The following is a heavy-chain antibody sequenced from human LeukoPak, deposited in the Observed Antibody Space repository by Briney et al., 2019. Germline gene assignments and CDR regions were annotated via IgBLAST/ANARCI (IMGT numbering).Heavy chain of an antibody. CDR2: INHSGST. CDR1: GGSFSGYY. V-gene: IGHV4-34*01. D-gene: IGHD6-13*01. Sequence: SETLSLTCAVYGGSFSGYYWSWIRQPPGKGLEWIGEINHSGSTDYNPSLKSRVTISVDTSKNQFSLKLSSVTAADTAVYYCARGQGGSSSWYAIFDYWGQGTLVTVSS. J-gene: IGHJ4*02. CDR3: ARGQGGSSSWYAIFDY.